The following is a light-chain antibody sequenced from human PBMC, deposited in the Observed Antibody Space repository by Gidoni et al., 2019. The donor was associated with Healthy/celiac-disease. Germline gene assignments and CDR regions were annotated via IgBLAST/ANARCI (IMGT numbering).Light chain of an antibody. CDR1: SSNTGSNT. Sequence: QSVLTQPPSASGTPRPRVTISCSGSSSNTGSNTVNCYQLLPGTAPKLLIYSNNQRPSGVPDRFSGSKSGTSASLAISGLQSEDEADYYCVAWDDSLNGVVFGGGTKLTVL. CDR3: VAWDDSLNGVV. J-gene: IGLJ2*01. V-gene: IGLV1-44*01. CDR2: SNN.